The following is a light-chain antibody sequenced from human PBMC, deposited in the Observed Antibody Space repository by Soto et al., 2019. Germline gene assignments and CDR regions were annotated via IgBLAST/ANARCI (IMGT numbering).Light chain of an antibody. CDR3: QQYRNWPRM. J-gene: IGKJ1*01. Sequence: EIVLTQSPATLSVSPGERVTLSCRASQSVDVNLAWYQQKPGQAPRLLIYGASTRAIDMPGRFSGRGSGTEFTLTISSLQSEDFAVYYCQQYRNWPRMFGQGTKVDIK. CDR1: QSVDVN. V-gene: IGKV3-15*01. CDR2: GAS.